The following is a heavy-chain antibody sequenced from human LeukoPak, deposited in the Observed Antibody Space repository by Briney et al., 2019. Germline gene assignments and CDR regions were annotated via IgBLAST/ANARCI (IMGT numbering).Heavy chain of an antibody. CDR3: ASSWGTLNSPNDAFDI. CDR2: ISAYNGNT. D-gene: IGHD3-16*01. CDR1: GYTFTSYG. Sequence: ASVKVSCKASGYTFTSYGISWVRQAPGQGLEWMGWISAYNGNTNYAQKLQGRVTMTTDTSTSTAYMELRSLRSDDTAVYYCASSWGTLNSPNDAFDIWGQGTMVTVSS. J-gene: IGHJ3*02. V-gene: IGHV1-18*01.